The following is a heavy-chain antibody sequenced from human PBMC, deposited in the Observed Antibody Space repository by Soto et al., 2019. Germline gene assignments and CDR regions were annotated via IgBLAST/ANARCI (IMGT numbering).Heavy chain of an antibody. CDR2: IHHSGAT. V-gene: IGHV4-4*02. CDR3: ATGSPYYYGSGGMWDS. Sequence: QVRLQESGPGLVKPSGTLSLTCLVSGGSMSSPNWWTWVRQAPVKGLEWIAEIHHSGATNYSPSLKGRAGISIDKANYKFSLQLTSVTAADTAVYYCATGSPYYYGSGGMWDSWGRGALVTVSS. D-gene: IGHD3-10*01. J-gene: IGHJ4*02. CDR1: GGSMSSPNW.